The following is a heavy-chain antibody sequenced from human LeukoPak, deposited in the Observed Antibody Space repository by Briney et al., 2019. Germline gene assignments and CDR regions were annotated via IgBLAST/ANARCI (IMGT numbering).Heavy chain of an antibody. V-gene: IGHV4-39*01. J-gene: IGHJ4*02. Sequence: SETLSLTCTVSGGSISSSSYYWGWIRQPPGKGLEWIGSIYYSGSTYYNPSLKSRVTISVDTSKNQSSLKLSSVTAADTAVYYCATEMRGSYPFDYWGQGTLVTVSS. CDR1: GGSISSSSYY. CDR2: IYYSGST. D-gene: IGHD1-26*01. CDR3: ATEMRGSYPFDY.